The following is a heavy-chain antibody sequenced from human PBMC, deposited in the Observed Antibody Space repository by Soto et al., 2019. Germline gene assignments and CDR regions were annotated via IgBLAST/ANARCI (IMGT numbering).Heavy chain of an antibody. CDR3: ARDGPDCTNGVCYYYYGMDV. CDR2: ISSSSSTI. V-gene: IGHV3-48*02. D-gene: IGHD2-8*01. Sequence: SGRSLRLSCAASGFTFSSYSMNWVRQAPGKGLEWVSYISSSSSTIYYADSVKGRFTISRDNAKNSLYLQMNSLRDEDTAVYYCARDGPDCTNGVCYYYYGMDVWGQGTTVTVSS. J-gene: IGHJ6*02. CDR1: GFTFSSYS.